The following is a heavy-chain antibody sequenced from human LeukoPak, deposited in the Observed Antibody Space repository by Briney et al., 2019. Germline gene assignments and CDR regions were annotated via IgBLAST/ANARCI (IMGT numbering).Heavy chain of an antibody. V-gene: IGHV1-3*01. CDR1: GYTFTSYA. Sequence: ASVKVSCKASGYTFTSYAMHWVRQAPGQRLEWMGWINAGNGNTKYSQKFQGRVTITRDTSASTAYMELSSLRSEDTAVYYCARGVNPTVTTPLDYWGQGTLVTVSS. CDR3: ARGVNPTVTTPLDY. J-gene: IGHJ4*02. CDR2: INAGNGNT. D-gene: IGHD4-17*01.